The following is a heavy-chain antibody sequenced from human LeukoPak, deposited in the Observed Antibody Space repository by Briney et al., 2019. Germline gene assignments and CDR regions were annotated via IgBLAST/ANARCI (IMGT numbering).Heavy chain of an antibody. CDR1: GFTFSSYA. D-gene: IGHD2-2*01. CDR2: ISGSGGGT. J-gene: IGHJ4*02. CDR3: AKAPPGEYPPYYFDY. Sequence: PGGSLRLSCAASGFTFSSYAMSWVRRAPGKGLEWVSTISGSGGGTYYADSVKGRFTISRDNSKNTLYLQMNSLRAEDTAVYYCAKAPPGEYPPYYFDYWGQGTLVTVSS. V-gene: IGHV3-23*01.